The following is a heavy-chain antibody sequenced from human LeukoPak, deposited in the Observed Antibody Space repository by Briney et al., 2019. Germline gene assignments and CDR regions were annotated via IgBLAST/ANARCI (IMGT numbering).Heavy chain of an antibody. Sequence: PGGSLRLSCAASGFTVSSNYMSWVRQAPGKGLEWVSVIYSGGSAYYADSVKGRFTISRDNSKNTLYLQTNSLRAEDTAVYYCARDLGGYCSSTSCPWWGQGTLVTVSS. CDR1: GFTVSSNY. CDR3: ARDLGGYCSSTSCPW. D-gene: IGHD2-2*01. V-gene: IGHV3-66*02. J-gene: IGHJ4*02. CDR2: IYSGGSA.